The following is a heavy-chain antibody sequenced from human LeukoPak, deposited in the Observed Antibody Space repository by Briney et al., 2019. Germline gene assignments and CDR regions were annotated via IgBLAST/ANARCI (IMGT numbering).Heavy chain of an antibody. CDR3: AKSYFDYSTYYSYYFNP. D-gene: IGHD4-11*01. CDR1: GGSISGGY. Sequence: SETLSLTCTVSGGSISGGYWSWIRQPPGRGLEWIGYVYTSGSTNYNPSLKSRVTISVDTSKSQFALKLSSVTAADTAVYYCAKSYFDYSTYYSYYFNPWGQGALVTVSS. V-gene: IGHV4-4*09. J-gene: IGHJ4*02. CDR2: VYTSGST.